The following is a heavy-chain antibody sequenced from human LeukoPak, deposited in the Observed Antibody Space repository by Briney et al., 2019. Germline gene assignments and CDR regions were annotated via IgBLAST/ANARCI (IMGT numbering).Heavy chain of an antibody. CDR3: ARDPTSKDPGDTANDY. D-gene: IGHD5-18*01. CDR2: IIPILGIA. Sequence: GAAVKVSCKASGGTFSSYAISWVRQAPGQGIEWMGRIIPILGIANYAQKFQGRVTITADNSTSTAYMELSSLRSEDTAVYYCARDPTSKDPGDTANDYWGQGTLVTVSS. J-gene: IGHJ4*02. CDR1: GGTFSSYA. V-gene: IGHV1-69*04.